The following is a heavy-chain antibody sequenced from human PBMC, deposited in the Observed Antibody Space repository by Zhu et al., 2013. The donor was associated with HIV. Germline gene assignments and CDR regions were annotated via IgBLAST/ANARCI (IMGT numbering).Heavy chain of an antibody. CDR1: GYVFTSYG. Sequence: QDQLVQSGAEMKKPGASVKVSCRASGYVFTSYGISWVRQAPGQGLEWMGWISAYNGNTNYAQKLQGRVTMTTDTSTSTAYMEVTNLTSDDTAVYYCARAPYDAFDIWGQGTVVTVSS. CDR2: ISAYNGNT. V-gene: IGHV1-18*01. J-gene: IGHJ3*02. CDR3: ARAPYDAFDI.